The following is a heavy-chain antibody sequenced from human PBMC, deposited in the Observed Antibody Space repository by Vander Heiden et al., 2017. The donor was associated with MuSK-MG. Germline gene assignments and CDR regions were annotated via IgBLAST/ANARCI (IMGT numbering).Heavy chain of an antibody. Sequence: EVQLVESGGGLVQHGRSLRLSCAASGFTFDDYAMHWVRQAPGKGREWVSGISWNSGSIGYADSVKGRFTISRDNAKNSLYLQMNSLRAEDTALYYCAKGEGYYYGMDVWGQGTTVTVSS. D-gene: IGHD1-26*01. CDR2: ISWNSGSI. J-gene: IGHJ6*02. CDR3: AKGEGYYYGMDV. V-gene: IGHV3-9*01. CDR1: GFTFDDYA.